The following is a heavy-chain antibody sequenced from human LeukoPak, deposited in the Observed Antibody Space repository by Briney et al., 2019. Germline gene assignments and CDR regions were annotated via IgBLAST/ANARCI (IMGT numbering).Heavy chain of an antibody. D-gene: IGHD5-12*01. Sequence: ASVKVSCKASGYTFTSYGISWVRQAPGQGLEWMGWISAYNGNTNYAQKFQGRVTITADESTSTAYMELSSLRSEDTAVYYCARDYGGYDHKIPHYYYYGMDVWGQGTTVTVSS. V-gene: IGHV1-18*01. CDR3: ARDYGGYDHKIPHYYYYGMDV. CDR1: GYTFTSYG. J-gene: IGHJ6*02. CDR2: ISAYNGNT.